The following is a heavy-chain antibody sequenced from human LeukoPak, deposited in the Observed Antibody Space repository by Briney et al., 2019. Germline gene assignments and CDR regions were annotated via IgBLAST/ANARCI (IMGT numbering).Heavy chain of an antibody. V-gene: IGHV3-9*01. CDR2: ISWNSGSI. J-gene: IGHJ4*02. Sequence: PGGSLRLSCAASGFTFSSYAMHWVRQAPGKGLEWVSGISWNSGSIGYADSVKGRFTISRDNAKNSLYLQMNSLRAEDTALYYCAKGDSSSWYGEGSFDYWGQGTLVTVSS. D-gene: IGHD6-13*01. CDR1: GFTFSSYA. CDR3: AKGDSSSWYGEGSFDY.